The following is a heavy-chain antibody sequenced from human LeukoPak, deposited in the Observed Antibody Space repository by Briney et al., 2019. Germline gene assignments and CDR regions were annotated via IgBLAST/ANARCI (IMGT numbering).Heavy chain of an antibody. CDR1: GGSFSGYY. V-gene: IGHV4-34*01. CDR3: ARLVSYSSGWSIIDY. Sequence: PSETLSLTCAVYGGSFSGYYWSWIRQPPGKGLEWIGEINHSGSTNYNPSLKSRVTISVDTSKNQFSLKLSSVTAADTAVYYCARLVSYSSGWSIIDYWGQGTLVTVSS. J-gene: IGHJ4*02. CDR2: INHSGST. D-gene: IGHD6-19*01.